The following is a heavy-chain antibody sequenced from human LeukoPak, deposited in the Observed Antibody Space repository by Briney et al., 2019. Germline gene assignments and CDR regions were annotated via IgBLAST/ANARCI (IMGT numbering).Heavy chain of an antibody. CDR1: GDSISTSVNF. CDR3: ARDQDIVVVPAATGWFDP. Sequence: SETLSLTCSVSGDSISTSVNFWGWIRQSPEKGLEWIASVYSSGLTEFNPSLKSRVTMSVDTSKNQFSLSLSSVTAADTAVYYCARDQDIVVVPAATGWFDPWGQGTLVTVSS. D-gene: IGHD2-2*01. J-gene: IGHJ5*02. CDR2: VYSSGLT. V-gene: IGHV4-39*07.